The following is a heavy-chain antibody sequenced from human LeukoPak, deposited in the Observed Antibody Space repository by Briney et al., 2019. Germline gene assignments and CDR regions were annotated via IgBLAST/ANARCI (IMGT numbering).Heavy chain of an antibody. Sequence: GGSLRLSCAASGFTFSSYWMHWVRQAPGKGLVWVSRINTDGSGTSYADSVKGRFTISRDNAKNTLYLQMNSLRAEDTAVYYCARDDIVVVPAVRTDYYYYYYMDVWGKGTTVTVSS. D-gene: IGHD2-2*01. CDR1: GFTFSSYW. V-gene: IGHV3-74*01. CDR2: INTDGSGT. CDR3: ARDDIVVVPAVRTDYYYYYYMDV. J-gene: IGHJ6*03.